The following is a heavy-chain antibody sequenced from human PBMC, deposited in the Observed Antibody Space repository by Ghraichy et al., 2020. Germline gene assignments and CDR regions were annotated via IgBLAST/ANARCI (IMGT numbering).Heavy chain of an antibody. V-gene: IGHV4-34*01. CDR1: GGSFSGYY. CDR2: INHSGST. CDR3: ARVSYYDFWSGYGDWGGFDP. D-gene: IGHD3-3*01. Sequence: SQTLSLTCAVYGGSFSGYYWSWIRQPPGKGLEWIWEINHSGSTNYNPSLKSRVTISVDTSKNQFSLKLSSVTAADTAVYYCARVSYYDFWSGYGDWGGFDPWGQGTLVTVSS. J-gene: IGHJ5*02.